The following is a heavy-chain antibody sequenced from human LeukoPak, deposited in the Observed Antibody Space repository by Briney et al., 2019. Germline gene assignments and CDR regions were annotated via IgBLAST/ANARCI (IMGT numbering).Heavy chain of an antibody. CDR2: ISVGGTTT. D-gene: IGHD6-13*01. V-gene: IGHV3-23*01. Sequence: GGSLRLSCAASGCPFSDYGMHWVRQAPGKGLEWVSSISVGGTTTYYADSLKGPFSISRDNSENTLYLQMNSLKADDTAVNSFSKRCTSSSSDYWGQGTLVTVSS. CDR1: GCPFSDYG. J-gene: IGHJ4*02. CDR3: SKRCTSSSSDY.